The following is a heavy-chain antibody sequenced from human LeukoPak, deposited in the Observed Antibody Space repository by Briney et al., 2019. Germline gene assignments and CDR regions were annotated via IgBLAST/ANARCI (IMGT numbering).Heavy chain of an antibody. CDR3: ARVPRSYYYYYYMYV. CDR1: GGSISGYH. J-gene: IGHJ6*03. Sequence: SETLSLTCNVSGGSISGYHWSWIRQPPWKGLEWLGYIYYSGSSNYNPSLKSRVTMSADTSKNQFSLKLSSVTAADTAVYYCARVPRSYYYYYYMYVWGKGTTVTVSS. V-gene: IGHV4-59*01. CDR2: IYYSGSS.